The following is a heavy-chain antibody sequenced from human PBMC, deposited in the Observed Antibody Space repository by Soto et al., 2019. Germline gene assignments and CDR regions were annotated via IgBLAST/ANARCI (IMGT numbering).Heavy chain of an antibody. D-gene: IGHD3-3*01. Sequence: QVQLVQSGAEVKKPGSSVKLSCKASGGTFSAYAISWVRQAPGQGLEWMGGIIPLLGREHYAQKFQGRVTITADESSSTAYMELSSLSSDDTATYFCSRAGSGYYNDYWGQGTLVTVSS. J-gene: IGHJ4*02. CDR1: GGTFSAYA. CDR3: SRAGSGYYNDY. CDR2: IIPLLGRE. V-gene: IGHV1-69*01.